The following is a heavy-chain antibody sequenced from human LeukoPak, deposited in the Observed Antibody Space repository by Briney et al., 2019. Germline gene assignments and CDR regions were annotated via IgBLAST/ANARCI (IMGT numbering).Heavy chain of an antibody. J-gene: IGHJ4*02. D-gene: IGHD3-16*02. CDR1: GFTFSSYT. Sequence: GGSLRLSCAASGFTFSSYTMNWVRQAPGKGLEWVTSISSSSSYIYYADSMKGRFTISRDNAKNSLYLQMNSLRAEDTAVYYCARDRNYDYVWGSYRPDYFDYWGQGTLVTVPS. CDR3: ARDRNYDYVWGSYRPDYFDY. CDR2: ISSSSSYI. V-gene: IGHV3-21*01.